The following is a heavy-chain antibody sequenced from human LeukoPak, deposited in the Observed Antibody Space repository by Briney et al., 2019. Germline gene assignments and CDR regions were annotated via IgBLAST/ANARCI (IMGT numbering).Heavy chain of an antibody. J-gene: IGHJ5*02. CDR2: IYSGGST. V-gene: IGHV3-66*01. Sequence: GGSLRLSCAASGFTVSSNYMSWVRQAPGKGLEWVSVIYSGGSTYYADSVKGRFTISRDNSKNTLYLQMDSLRAEDTAVYYCARDGRSSGWYAGWFDPWGQGTLVTVSS. D-gene: IGHD6-19*01. CDR1: GFTVSSNY. CDR3: ARDGRSSGWYAGWFDP.